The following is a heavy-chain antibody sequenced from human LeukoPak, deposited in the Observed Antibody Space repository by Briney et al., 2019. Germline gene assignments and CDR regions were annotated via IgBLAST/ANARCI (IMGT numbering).Heavy chain of an antibody. CDR3: ARDRRWGIVGATWRGFDI. D-gene: IGHD1-26*01. V-gene: IGHV3-7*01. Sequence: GGSLRLSCAASGFTFISYWLTWVRQAPGKGLEWVANIKQDGSEKYYVGSVKGRLTISRDNAKNSLYLQMNSLRAEDTAMYYCARDRRWGIVGATWRGFDIWGQGTVVAVSS. CDR2: IKQDGSEK. J-gene: IGHJ3*02. CDR1: GFTFISYW.